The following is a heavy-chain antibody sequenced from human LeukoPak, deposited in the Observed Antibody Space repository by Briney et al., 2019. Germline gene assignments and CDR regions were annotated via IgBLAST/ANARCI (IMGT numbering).Heavy chain of an antibody. D-gene: IGHD3-9*01. CDR2: IYYSGST. Sequence: SETLSLTGSVSGGSISSYSWSWIRQPPGKGLEWIGYIYYSGSTNYNPSLKTRVTQSVDTSKNQSSLKLSSVTAVDTAVYYCARLRPDYDILTGFPMDVWGPGTTVTVSS. CDR3: ARLRPDYDILTGFPMDV. CDR1: GGSISSYS. J-gene: IGHJ6*02. V-gene: IGHV4-59*01.